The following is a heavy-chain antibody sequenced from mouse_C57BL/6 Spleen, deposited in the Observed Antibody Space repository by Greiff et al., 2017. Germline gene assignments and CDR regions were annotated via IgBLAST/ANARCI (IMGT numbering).Heavy chain of an antibody. CDR1: GYPFTGYW. V-gene: IGHV1-9*01. Sequence: QVQLQQSGAELMKPGASVKLSCKATGYPFTGYWIEWVKQGPGHGLEWIGEILPGSGSTNYNEKFKGKATFTADTSSNTAYMQLSSLTTEDSAIYYGARMIYYGNYAYFDYWGQGTTLTVSS. J-gene: IGHJ2*01. CDR3: ARMIYYGNYAYFDY. D-gene: IGHD2-1*01. CDR2: ILPGSGST.